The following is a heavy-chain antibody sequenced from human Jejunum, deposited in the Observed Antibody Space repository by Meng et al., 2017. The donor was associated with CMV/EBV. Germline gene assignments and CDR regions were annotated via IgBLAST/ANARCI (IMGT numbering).Heavy chain of an antibody. CDR1: GFNFRNYC. CDR2: ITDDGTT. CDR3: TGLDY. Sequence: VDVVESGGGLVQPGGCLRLSCAASGFNFRNYCMHWVRQEPGKGPLWVSRITDDGTTNYADFVQGRFTISRDNAKNTVYLQMNSLRAEDTGIYYCTGLDYWGQGTLVTVSS. J-gene: IGHJ4*02. V-gene: IGHV3-74*01.